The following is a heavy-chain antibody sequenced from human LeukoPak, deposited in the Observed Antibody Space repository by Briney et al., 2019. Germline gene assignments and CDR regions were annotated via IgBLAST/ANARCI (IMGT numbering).Heavy chain of an antibody. CDR2: ISPYNGNT. V-gene: IGHV1-18*01. J-gene: IGHJ4*02. CDR3: ARDRAVVVAATDY. Sequence: GASVKVSCKASGYTFTTYGISWVRHAPGQGLEWMGWISPYNGNTNYAQKLQGRVTMTTDTSTSTAYMELRSLRSDDTAVYYCARDRAVVVAATDYWGQGTLVTVSS. CDR1: GYTFTTYG. D-gene: IGHD2-15*01.